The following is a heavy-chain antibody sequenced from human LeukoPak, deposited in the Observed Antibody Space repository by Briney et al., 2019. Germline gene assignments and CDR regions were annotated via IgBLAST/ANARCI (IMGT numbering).Heavy chain of an antibody. D-gene: IGHD3-9*01. CDR3: AINSWILTGYYTQADQIDY. CDR1: GYTFTGYY. Sequence: ASVKVSCKASGYTFTGYYMYWVRQAPGQGLELMGWINPNSGGTNYAQKFQGRVTMTRDASISTAYMELSRLRSDDTAVYYCAINSWILTGYYTQADQIDYWGQGTLVTVSS. J-gene: IGHJ4*02. CDR2: INPNSGGT. V-gene: IGHV1-2*02.